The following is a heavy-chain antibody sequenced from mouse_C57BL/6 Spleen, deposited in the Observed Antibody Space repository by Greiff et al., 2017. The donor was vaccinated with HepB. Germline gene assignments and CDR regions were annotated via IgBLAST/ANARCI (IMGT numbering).Heavy chain of an antibody. CDR2: IYPGSGST. V-gene: IGHV1-55*01. J-gene: IGHJ1*03. Sequence: QVQLQQPGAELVKPGASVKMSCKASGYTFTSYWITWVKQRPGQGLEWIGDIYPGSGSTNYNEKFKSKATLTVDTSSSTAYMQLSSLTSEDSAVYYCARSEFDGYYVGWYFDVWGTGTTVTVSS. CDR1: GYTFTSYW. CDR3: ARSEFDGYYVGWYFDV. D-gene: IGHD2-3*01.